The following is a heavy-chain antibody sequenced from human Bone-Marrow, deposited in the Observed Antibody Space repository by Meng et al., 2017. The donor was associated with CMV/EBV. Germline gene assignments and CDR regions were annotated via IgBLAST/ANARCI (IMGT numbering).Heavy chain of an antibody. CDR2: IYYSGST. Sequence: GSLRLSCTVSGGSISSYYWNWIRQPPGKGLEWIGYIYYSGSTNYSPSLKSRVTISVDTSKNQFSLKLSSVTAADTAMYYCARSLEYSSSLLAYWGQGTLVTGSS. CDR3: ARSLEYSSSLLAY. CDR1: GGSISSYY. J-gene: IGHJ4*02. D-gene: IGHD6-6*01. V-gene: IGHV4-59*01.